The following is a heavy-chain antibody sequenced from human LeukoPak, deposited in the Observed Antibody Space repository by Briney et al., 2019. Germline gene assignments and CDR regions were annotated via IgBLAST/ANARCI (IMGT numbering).Heavy chain of an antibody. CDR1: GGSFSGYY. J-gene: IGHJ5*02. Sequence: SETLSLTCAVYGGSFSGYYWSWIRQPPGKGLEWIGEINHSGSTNYNPSLKSRVTISVDTSKNQFSLKLSSVTAADTAVYYCARGRKKVGSSSNWFDPWGQGTLVTVSS. CDR3: ARGRKKVGSSSNWFDP. D-gene: IGHD6-6*01. V-gene: IGHV4-34*01. CDR2: INHSGST.